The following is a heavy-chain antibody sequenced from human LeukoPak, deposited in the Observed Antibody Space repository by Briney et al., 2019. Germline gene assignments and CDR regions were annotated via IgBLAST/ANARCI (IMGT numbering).Heavy chain of an antibody. CDR1: GFTFSSYS. J-gene: IGHJ6*03. CDR2: ISSSSSTI. CDR3: ARDCSRFSDYYYYMDV. D-gene: IGHD2-2*01. Sequence: GGSLRLSCAASGFTFSSYSMNWVRQAPGKGLEWVSYISSSSSTIYYADSVKGRFTISRDNAKNSLYLQMNSLRAEDTAVYYCARDCSRFSDYYYYMDVWGKGTTVTVSS. V-gene: IGHV3-48*01.